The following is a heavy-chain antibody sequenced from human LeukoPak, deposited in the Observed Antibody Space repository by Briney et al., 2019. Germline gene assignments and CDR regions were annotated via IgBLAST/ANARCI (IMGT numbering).Heavy chain of an antibody. V-gene: IGHV3-13*01. J-gene: IGHJ5*01. CDR1: GFTFSTYD. CDR2: IAPADDS. D-gene: IGHD6-13*01. Sequence: PGGSLRLSCEASGFTFSTYDMHWVRQAAGQPLEWVSGIAPADDSYYADSVKGRFTISREDAKNSLYLQMNNLTPGDTVVYYCARGGYRSSSTGIDSWGQGTLVIVST. CDR3: ARGGYRSSSTGIDS.